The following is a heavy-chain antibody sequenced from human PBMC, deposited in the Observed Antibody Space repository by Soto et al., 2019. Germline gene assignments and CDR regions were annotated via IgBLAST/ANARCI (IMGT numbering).Heavy chain of an antibody. J-gene: IGHJ4*02. Sequence: GGSLRLSCAASGFTFSSYAMSWVRQAPGKGLEWVSAISGSGGSTYYADSVKGRFIISRDNSKNTLYLQMNSLRAEDTAVYYCASRPGKDGWIQLWPAFDYWGQGTLVTVSS. CDR1: GFTFSSYA. CDR3: ASRPGKDGWIQLWPAFDY. V-gene: IGHV3-23*01. D-gene: IGHD5-18*01. CDR2: ISGSGGST.